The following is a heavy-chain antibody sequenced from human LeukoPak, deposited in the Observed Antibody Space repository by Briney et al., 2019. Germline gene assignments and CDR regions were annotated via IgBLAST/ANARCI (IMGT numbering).Heavy chain of an antibody. D-gene: IGHD3-22*01. CDR3: ARSHYYDSSGSHNNWFDP. CDR2: INHSGST. Sequence: SETLSLTCAVYGGSFSGYYWSWIRQPPGKGLEWIGEINHSGSTNYNPSLKSRVTISVDTSKNQFSLELSSVTAADTTVYYCARSHYYDSSGSHNNWFDPWGQGTLVAVSS. J-gene: IGHJ5*02. CDR1: GGSFSGYY. V-gene: IGHV4-34*01.